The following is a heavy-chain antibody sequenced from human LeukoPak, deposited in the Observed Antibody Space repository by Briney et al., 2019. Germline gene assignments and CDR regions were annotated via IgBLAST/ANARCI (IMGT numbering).Heavy chain of an antibody. CDR2: XSAXXXXX. J-gene: IGHJ6*02. D-gene: IGHD2-15*01. Sequence: ASVKVSCKASGYXXXSYGISWVRQAPGXXXXXXXXXSAXXXXXXYAQKLQGRVTMTTDTSTSTAYMELRSLRSDDTAVYYCARERPTLYCSGGSCSDYYYYGMDVWGQGTTVTVSS. CDR1: GYXXXSYG. CDR3: ARERPTLYCSGGSCSDYYYYGMDV. V-gene: IGHV1-18*01.